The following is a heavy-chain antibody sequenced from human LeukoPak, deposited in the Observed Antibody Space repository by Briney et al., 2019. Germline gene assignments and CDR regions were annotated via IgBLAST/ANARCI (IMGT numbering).Heavy chain of an antibody. Sequence: PGGSLRLSCAASGFTFSSYGMRWVRQAPGKGLEGVAVIWYDGSNKYYADSVKGRFTISRDNSKNTLYLQMHSLRAEGTAVYYCTTDYYDSGTFDYWGQGTLVTVSS. D-gene: IGHD3-22*01. V-gene: IGHV3-33*01. CDR2: IWYDGSNK. CDR3: TTDYYDSGTFDY. CDR1: GFTFSSYG. J-gene: IGHJ4*02.